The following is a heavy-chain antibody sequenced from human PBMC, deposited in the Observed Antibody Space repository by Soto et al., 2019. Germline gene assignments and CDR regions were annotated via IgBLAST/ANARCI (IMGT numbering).Heavy chain of an antibody. CDR2: IYAGNGNT. J-gene: IGHJ4*02. CDR3: ARGEYSGYDFNLNYSDY. CDR1: GYTFTSYA. V-gene: IGHV1-3*01. D-gene: IGHD5-12*01. Sequence: QVQLVQSGAEVKKPGASVKVSCKASGYTFTSYAMHWVRQAPGQRLEWMGWIYAGNGNTKYSQKFQGRVTITRDTSASTAYTELSSLRPEDTAVYYCARGEYSGYDFNLNYSDYWGQGTLVTVSS.